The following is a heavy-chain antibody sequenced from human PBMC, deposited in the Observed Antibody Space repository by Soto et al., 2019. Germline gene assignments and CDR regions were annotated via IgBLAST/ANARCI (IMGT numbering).Heavy chain of an antibody. Sequence: SETLSLTCAVYGGSFSGYYWSWIRQPPGKGLEWIGEINHSGSTNYNPSLKSRVTISVDTSKNQFSLKLSSVTAADTAVYYCVRGRGGYGSSTSFSPKRVGSRQNRFDPWGQGTLVTVSS. CDR1: GGSFSGYY. V-gene: IGHV4-34*01. D-gene: IGHD2-2*01. CDR3: VRGRGGYGSSTSFSPKRVGSRQNRFDP. J-gene: IGHJ5*02. CDR2: INHSGST.